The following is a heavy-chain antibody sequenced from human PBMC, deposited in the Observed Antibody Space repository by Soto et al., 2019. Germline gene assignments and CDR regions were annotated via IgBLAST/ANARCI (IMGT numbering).Heavy chain of an antibody. Sequence: EVQLLESGGGLVQPGGSLRLSCTTSGFTFDTYAMSWVRQAPGKGLEWVSGLSGSGDKTYYADSVRGRFTISRDNSKNAVDLQINSLRTEDTDVYHCARLECSGGSCYARRLLDYHQYYMDVWGKGTTVTVSS. D-gene: IGHD2-15*01. V-gene: IGHV3-23*01. J-gene: IGHJ6*03. CDR1: GFTFDTYA. CDR3: ARLECSGGSCYARRLLDYHQYYMDV. CDR2: LSGSGDKT.